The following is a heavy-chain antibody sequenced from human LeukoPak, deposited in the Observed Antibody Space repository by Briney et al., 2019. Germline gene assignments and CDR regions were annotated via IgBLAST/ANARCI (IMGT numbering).Heavy chain of an antibody. CDR2: IDWDDDK. CDR3: ARIPHGDYAFDY. V-gene: IGHV2-70*11. CDR1: GFSLSTSGMC. J-gene: IGHJ4*02. Sequence: SGPALVKPTQTLTLTCTFSGFSLSTSGMCVSWIRQPPGKALEWLARIDWDDDKYYSTSLKTRLTISKDTSKTQVVLTMTNMDPVDTATYYCARIPHGDYAFDYWGQGTLVTVSS. D-gene: IGHD4-17*01.